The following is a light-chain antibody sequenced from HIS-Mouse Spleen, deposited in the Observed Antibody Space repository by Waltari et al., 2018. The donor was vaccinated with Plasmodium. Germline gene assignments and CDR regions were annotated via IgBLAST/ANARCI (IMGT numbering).Light chain of an antibody. J-gene: IGLJ2*01. V-gene: IGLV3-1*01. CDR2: QDS. Sequence: SYELTQPPSVSVSPGQTASITCSGDKLGYKYDCWYQQKPGQSTVLVIYQDSKRPSGIPERFSGSNSGNTATLTISGTQAMDEADYYCQAWDSSTVVFGGGTKLTVL. CDR1: KLGYKY. CDR3: QAWDSSTVV.